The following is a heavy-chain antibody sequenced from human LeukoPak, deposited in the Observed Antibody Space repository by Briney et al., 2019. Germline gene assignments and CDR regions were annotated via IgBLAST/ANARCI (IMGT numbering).Heavy chain of an antibody. D-gene: IGHD5-12*01. CDR3: ARLGGYDPPPDY. Sequence: ASVKVSCEASGYTFTGYYMHWVRQAPGQGPEWMGWINPNSGGTNYAQKFQGRVTMTRDTSISTAYMELSRLRSDDTAVYYCARLGGYDPPPDYWGQGTLVTVSS. J-gene: IGHJ4*02. V-gene: IGHV1-2*02. CDR2: INPNSGGT. CDR1: GYTFTGYY.